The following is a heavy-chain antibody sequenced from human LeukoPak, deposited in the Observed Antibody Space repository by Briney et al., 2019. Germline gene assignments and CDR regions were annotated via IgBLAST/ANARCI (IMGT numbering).Heavy chain of an antibody. CDR1: GGSISSLY. V-gene: IGHV4-59*01. D-gene: IGHD2-8*01. CDR2: IYYTGST. Sequence: SETLSLTCSVSGGSISSLYWSWIRQPPGKGLEWIGYIYYTGSTNYNPSLKSRVTISVDTSKNQFSLKLTSVTAADTAMYYCARAVLATKSEHWFDPWGQGTLVTVSS. J-gene: IGHJ5*02. CDR3: ARAVLATKSEHWFDP.